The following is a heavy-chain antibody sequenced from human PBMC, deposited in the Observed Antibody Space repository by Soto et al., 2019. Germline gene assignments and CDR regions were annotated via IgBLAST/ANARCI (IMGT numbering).Heavy chain of an antibody. Sequence: QVQLQESGPGLVKPSETLSLTCTVSGGSISSYYWSWIRQPPGKVLVWIGYNYDSGSTNYNPSLKGRVNISVDTTKNQFSLKLSSVTAADTAVYYCARLWGYYNDYWGQGTLVTVSS. V-gene: IGHV4-59*08. D-gene: IGHD3-22*01. CDR1: GGSISSYY. CDR2: NYDSGST. J-gene: IGHJ4*02. CDR3: ARLWGYYNDY.